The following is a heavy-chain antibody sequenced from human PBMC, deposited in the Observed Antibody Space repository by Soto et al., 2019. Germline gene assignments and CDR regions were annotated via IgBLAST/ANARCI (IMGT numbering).Heavy chain of an antibody. J-gene: IGHJ6*02. CDR1: GGTFSSYA. Sequence: ASVKVSCKASGGTFSSYAISWVRQAPGQGLEWMGGIIPIFGTANYAQKFQGRVTITADESTSTAYMELSSLRSEDTAVYYCASTSSPIRYYDSSAESPYYGMDVWGQGTTVTVSS. V-gene: IGHV1-69*01. CDR3: ASTSSPIRYYDSSAESPYYGMDV. CDR2: IIPIFGTA. D-gene: IGHD3-22*01.